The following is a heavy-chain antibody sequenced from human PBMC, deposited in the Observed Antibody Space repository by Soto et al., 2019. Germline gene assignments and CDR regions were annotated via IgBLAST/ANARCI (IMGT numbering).Heavy chain of an antibody. Sequence: GESLKISCTGFGYTFTTFWISWVRQMPGKGLEWMGRIDPRDSYVNYSPSFQGHVTISVDKSISIAYLQWGSLKASDTAMYYCARLYCTTSTCDSWFDPWGQGTLVTVSS. CDR2: IDPRDSYV. J-gene: IGHJ5*02. CDR3: ARLYCTTSTCDSWFDP. V-gene: IGHV5-10-1*01. CDR1: GYTFTTFW. D-gene: IGHD2-2*01.